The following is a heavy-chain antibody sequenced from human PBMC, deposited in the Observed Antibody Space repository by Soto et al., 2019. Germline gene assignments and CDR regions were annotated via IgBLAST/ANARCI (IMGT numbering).Heavy chain of an antibody. V-gene: IGHV1-69*02. J-gene: IGHJ2*01. CDR3: ARRHGDSPGWYFDL. Sequence: QVQLVQSGAEVKKPGSSVKVSCKASGGTFSSYTISWVRQAPGQGLEWMGRIIPILGIANYAQKFQGRVTITADKSTSTAYMELSSPRSEDTAVYYCARRHGDSPGWYFDLWGRGTLVTVSS. CDR2: IIPILGIA. D-gene: IGHD4-17*01. CDR1: GGTFSSYT.